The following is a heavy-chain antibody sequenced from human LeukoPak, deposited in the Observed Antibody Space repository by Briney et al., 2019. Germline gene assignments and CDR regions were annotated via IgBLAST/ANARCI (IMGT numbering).Heavy chain of an antibody. CDR3: ARVPGVTRYFDS. CDR1: GFTFTCCW. D-gene: IGHD4-23*01. V-gene: IGHV3-7*01. Sequence: GGSLRLSCAASGFTFTCCWMSWVRQTPGKGLEWVASIKQDGSEEFYAASVKGRFTISRDNAKNSLYLQVNSLRAEDTAVYYCARVPGVTRYFDSWGQGILVTVSS. CDR2: IKQDGSEE. J-gene: IGHJ4*02.